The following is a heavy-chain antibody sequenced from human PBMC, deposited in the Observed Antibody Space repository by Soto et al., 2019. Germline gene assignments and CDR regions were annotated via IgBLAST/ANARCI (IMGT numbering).Heavy chain of an antibody. CDR1: GFTFSSYW. CDR3: TRDIGGRGAY. V-gene: IGHV3-74*01. D-gene: IGHD3-16*01. J-gene: IGHJ4*02. Sequence: DVHLVESGGGLVRPGGSLRLSCAASGFTFSSYWMHWVRQVPGKGLVWVPRINEYGSVINYADSVKGRFTIFRDNSKNTLYLEMNSLRAEDAAVYYCTRDIGGRGAYWGQGTLVTVSS. CDR2: INEYGSVI.